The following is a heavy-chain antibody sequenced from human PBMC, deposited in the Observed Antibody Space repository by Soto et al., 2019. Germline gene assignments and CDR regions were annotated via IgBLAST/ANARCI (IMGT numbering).Heavy chain of an antibody. J-gene: IGHJ6*02. CDR3: ARRRTSYGMDV. CDR2: IDYSGTT. V-gene: IGHV4-39*01. Sequence: PLETPAPTYAVSRGPLRPFIFSWGWIRQPPGKGLEWIVSIDYSGTTYSIPSLKSRVTISVDASKNQFSLKVSSGTAADTAVYYCARRRTSYGMDVWGQRTTGT. CDR1: RGPLRPFIFS.